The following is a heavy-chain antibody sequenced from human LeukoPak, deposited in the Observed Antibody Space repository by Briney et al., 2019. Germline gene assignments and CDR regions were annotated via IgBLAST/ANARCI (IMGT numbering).Heavy chain of an antibody. CDR1: GFTFSSYS. D-gene: IGHD3-10*01. CDR3: ARSPFVRGVITHFDY. CDR2: VSSSSGTI. J-gene: IGHJ4*02. Sequence: GGSLRLPCAASGFTFSSYSMNWVRQAPGKGLEWVSYVSSSSGTIYYADSVKGRFTISRDNARNSLDLQLSNLGAGDTAVYYCARSPFVRGVITHFDYWGQGTLVTVSS. V-gene: IGHV3-48*04.